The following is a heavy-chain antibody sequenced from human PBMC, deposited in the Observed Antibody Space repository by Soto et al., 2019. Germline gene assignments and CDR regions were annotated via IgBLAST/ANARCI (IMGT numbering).Heavy chain of an antibody. Sequence: GGSLRLSCAASGFTFSSYGMHWVRQAPGKGLEWVAVISYDGSNKYYADSVKGRFTISRDNSKNTLYLQMNSLRAEDTAVYYCAKVMASGWLQLEFDYWGQGTLVTVSS. CDR2: ISYDGSNK. J-gene: IGHJ4*02. CDR1: GFTFSSYG. V-gene: IGHV3-30*18. D-gene: IGHD5-12*01. CDR3: AKVMASGWLQLEFDY.